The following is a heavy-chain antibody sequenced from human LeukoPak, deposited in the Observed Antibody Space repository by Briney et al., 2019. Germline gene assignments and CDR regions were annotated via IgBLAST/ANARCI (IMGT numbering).Heavy chain of an antibody. V-gene: IGHV3-33*08. CDR1: GFTFSSYG. Sequence: GGSLRLSCAASGFTFSSYGMHWVRQAPGKGLEWVAVIWYGGSNKYYADSVKGRFTISRDNSKNTLYLQTNSLRAEDTAVYYCARDTAWYTAHYYMDVWGKGTTVTVSS. CDR2: IWYGGSNK. J-gene: IGHJ6*03. D-gene: IGHD2-8*01. CDR3: ARDTAWYTAHYYMDV.